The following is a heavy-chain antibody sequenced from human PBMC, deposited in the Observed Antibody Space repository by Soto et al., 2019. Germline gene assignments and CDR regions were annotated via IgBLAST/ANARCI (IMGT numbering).Heavy chain of an antibody. CDR2: VMPGSSHV. CDR1: GGNVSSYR. CDR3: AIEKVGAASVHVFDI. J-gene: IGHJ3*02. Sequence: SCAHRGGNVSSYRRKSVHQAQGKELEWVSYVMPGSSHVFYADSVKGRFTISRDNDKNSLYLQMNNLRAEDTALNYCAIEKVGAASVHVFDIWGQGTMVTVS. V-gene: IGHV3-48*01. D-gene: IGHD1-26*01.